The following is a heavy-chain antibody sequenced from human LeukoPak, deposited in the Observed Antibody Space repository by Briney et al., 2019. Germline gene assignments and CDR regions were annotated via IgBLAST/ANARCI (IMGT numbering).Heavy chain of an antibody. D-gene: IGHD3-22*01. V-gene: IGHV3-9*01. Sequence: GRSLRLSCAASGFTFDDYAMHWVRQAPGKGLEWVSGISWNSGSIGYADSVKGRFTISRDNAKNSLYLQMSSLRAEDTALYYCAKAYSSGYEFDYWGQGTLVTVSS. CDR2: ISWNSGSI. J-gene: IGHJ4*02. CDR1: GFTFDDYA. CDR3: AKAYSSGYEFDY.